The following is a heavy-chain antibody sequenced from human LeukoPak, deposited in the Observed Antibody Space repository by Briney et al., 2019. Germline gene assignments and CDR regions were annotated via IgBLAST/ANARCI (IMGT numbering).Heavy chain of an antibody. CDR1: GCTFTGYY. CDR3: AGEDNSSGYRPFDI. D-gene: IGHD3-22*01. Sequence: ASVNVSCKASGCTFTGYYIHWVRQAPGQGLEWMGRINPNNGGTNYAQKFQGRVTMTRDMSMSTAYMELSRLRSVDTAVYYCAGEDNSSGYRPFDIWGQGTIVTVPS. J-gene: IGHJ3*02. V-gene: IGHV1-2*06. CDR2: INPNNGGT.